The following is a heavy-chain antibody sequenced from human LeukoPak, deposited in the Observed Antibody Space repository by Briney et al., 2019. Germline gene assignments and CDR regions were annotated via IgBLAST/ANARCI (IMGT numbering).Heavy chain of an antibody. Sequence: GGSLRLSCAASEFTLSLYAMNWVRQAPGKGLEWVSYINDVSGDIHYADSVKGRFTISRDNAKNALYLQMNSLRAEDTAVYYCARAPIAAAGYYYYYMDVWGKGTTVTVSS. CDR2: INDVSGDI. CDR3: ARAPIAAAGYYYYYMDV. J-gene: IGHJ6*03. CDR1: EFTLSLYA. V-gene: IGHV3-21*05. D-gene: IGHD6-13*01.